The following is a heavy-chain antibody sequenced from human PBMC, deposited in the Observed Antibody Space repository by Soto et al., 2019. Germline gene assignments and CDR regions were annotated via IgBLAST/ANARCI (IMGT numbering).Heavy chain of an antibody. D-gene: IGHD6-13*01. Sequence: VQLVESGGGLVKPGGSLRLSCAASGFTFSDYYMSWIRQAPGKGLEWVANINQNGRDKYYVDSVKGRFTISRDNAKELLYLQMNSLRDEDTAVYYCAREPTTAVVNYGMDVWGQGTTVTVSS. V-gene: IGHV3-7*01. CDR3: AREPTTAVVNYGMDV. J-gene: IGHJ6*02. CDR1: GFTFSDYY. CDR2: INQNGRDK.